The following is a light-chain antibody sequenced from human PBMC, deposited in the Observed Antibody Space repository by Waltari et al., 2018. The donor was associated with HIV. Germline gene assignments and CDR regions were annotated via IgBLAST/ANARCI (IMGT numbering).Light chain of an antibody. CDR1: QKIDSS. CDR3: QQTYKTPHT. V-gene: IGKV1-39*01. Sequence: DIQMTQSPSSLSASVGVIVTITCRASQKIDSSLNWYQQTPGKAPKLPILGASNLQSGVPSRFTGSRSGTDFTLTVSSLQPEDFTTYYCQQTYKTPHTFGQGTRLEIK. CDR2: GAS. J-gene: IGKJ5*01.